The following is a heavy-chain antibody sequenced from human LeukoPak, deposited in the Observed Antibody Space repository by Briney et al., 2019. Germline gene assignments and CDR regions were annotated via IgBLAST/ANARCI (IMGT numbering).Heavy chain of an antibody. CDR2: IYHSGST. V-gene: IGHV4-38-2*01. Sequence: PSETLSLTCAVSGYSISSGYYWGWIRQPPGKGLEWIGSIYHSGSTYYNPSLKSRVTISADTSKNQFSLKLSSVTAADTAVYYCARRRAVAGTWEVGYFDYWGQGTVVTVSS. CDR1: GYSISSGYY. D-gene: IGHD6-19*01. J-gene: IGHJ4*02. CDR3: ARRRAVAGTWEVGYFDY.